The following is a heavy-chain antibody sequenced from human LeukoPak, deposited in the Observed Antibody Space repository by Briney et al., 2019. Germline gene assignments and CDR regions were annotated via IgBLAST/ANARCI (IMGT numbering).Heavy chain of an antibody. CDR1: GGSFSGYY. V-gene: IGHV4-34*01. Sequence: PSETLSLTCAVYGGSFSGYYWSWIRQPPGKGLEWIGEINHSGSTNYNPSLKSRVTISVDTSKNQFSLKLSSVTAADTAVYYCATSRIAAAGTGFDYWGQGTLVTDSS. J-gene: IGHJ4*02. CDR3: ATSRIAAAGTGFDY. CDR2: INHSGST. D-gene: IGHD6-13*01.